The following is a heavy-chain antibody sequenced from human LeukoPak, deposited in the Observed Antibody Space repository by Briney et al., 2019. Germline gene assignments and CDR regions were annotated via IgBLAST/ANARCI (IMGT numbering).Heavy chain of an antibody. Sequence: GASVKVSSKASGGTFIIYAISWVRPAPGQGLEWMGGSIPIFGTANYEQKFQGRVTITTDESTSTAYMELSSLRSEDTAVYYCARALMGSSGLDYWGQGTLVTVSS. CDR2: SIPIFGTA. J-gene: IGHJ4*02. CDR3: ARALMGSSGLDY. CDR1: GGTFIIYA. D-gene: IGHD3-22*01. V-gene: IGHV1-69*05.